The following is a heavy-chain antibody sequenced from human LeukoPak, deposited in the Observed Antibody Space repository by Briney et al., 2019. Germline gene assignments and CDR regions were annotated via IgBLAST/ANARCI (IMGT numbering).Heavy chain of an antibody. CDR2: INHSGST. V-gene: IGHV4-34*01. D-gene: IGHD5-18*01. J-gene: IGHJ4*02. Sequence: PSETLSLTCAVYGGSFSGYYWSWLRLPPGKGLEWIGEINHSGSTNYNPSLKSRVTISVDTSKNQFSLKLSSVTDADTAVYYCARSSGYSYGRHFDYWGQGTLVTVSS. CDR1: GGSFSGYY. CDR3: ARSSGYSYGRHFDY.